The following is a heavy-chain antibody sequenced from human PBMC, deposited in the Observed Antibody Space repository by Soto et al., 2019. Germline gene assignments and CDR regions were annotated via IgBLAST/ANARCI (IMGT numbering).Heavy chain of an antibody. D-gene: IGHD2-15*01. J-gene: IGHJ5*02. Sequence: QVQLVQSGAEVKKPGASVKVSCKASGYTFSSYVFTWVRQAPGQGLECMGWITAYNDNTKYAQSFQGRVTMTTAASTSTAYMELRSLRSDVTAVYYCARVVVGLDEGVNWFDPWGQGTLVTVSS. CDR2: ITAYNDNT. CDR1: GYTFSSYV. CDR3: ARVVVGLDEGVNWFDP. V-gene: IGHV1-18*01.